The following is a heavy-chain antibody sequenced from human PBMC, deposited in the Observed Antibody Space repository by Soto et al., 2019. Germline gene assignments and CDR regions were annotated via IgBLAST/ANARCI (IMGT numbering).Heavy chain of an antibody. CDR2: ISYDGSNK. V-gene: IGHV3-30-3*01. D-gene: IGHD4-17*01. CDR3: ARDLSASGDYLIYNWFDP. CDR1: GFTFSSYA. J-gene: IGHJ5*02. Sequence: GGSLRLSCAASGFTFSSYAMHWVRQAPGKGLEWVAVISYDGSNKYYADSVKGRFTISRDNSKNTLYLQMNSLRAEDTAVYYCARDLSASGDYLIYNWFDPWGQGTLVTVS.